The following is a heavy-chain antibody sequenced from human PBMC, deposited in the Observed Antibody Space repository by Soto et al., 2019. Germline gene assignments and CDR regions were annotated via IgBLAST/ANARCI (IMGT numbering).Heavy chain of an antibody. CDR2: ISYDGSNK. Sequence: GRSLRLSCAASGFTFSSYAMHWVRQAPGKGLEWVAVISYDGSNKYYADSVKGRFTISRDNSKNTLYLQMNSLRAEDTAVYYCARVYDGYLDYWGQGTLVTVSS. D-gene: IGHD3-3*01. J-gene: IGHJ4*02. CDR1: GFTFSSYA. CDR3: ARVYDGYLDY. V-gene: IGHV3-30-3*01.